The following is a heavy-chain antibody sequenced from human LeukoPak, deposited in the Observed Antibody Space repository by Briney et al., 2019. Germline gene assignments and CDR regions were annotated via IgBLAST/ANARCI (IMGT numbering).Heavy chain of an antibody. CDR1: GFSLSSSGAA. Sequence: SGPTLVKPTQTLTLTCTFSGFSLSSSGAAVGWIRQPPGEAPEWLALIYENDRKIYSPSLESRLTITRDASKYQVVLTLANVDPVDRATYFCARSPYYDDLTGYHWYFDLWGRGTLVTVSS. J-gene: IGHJ2*01. V-gene: IGHV2-5*01. CDR3: ARSPYYDDLTGYHWYFDL. CDR2: IYENDRK. D-gene: IGHD3-9*01.